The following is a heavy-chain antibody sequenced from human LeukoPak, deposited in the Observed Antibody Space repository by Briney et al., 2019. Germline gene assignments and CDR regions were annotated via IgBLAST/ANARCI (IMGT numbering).Heavy chain of an antibody. Sequence: ASVKVSCKASGGTFSSYAISWVRQAPGQGLEWMGGIIPILGTANYAQKFQGRVTITADKSTSTAYMELSSLRSEDTAVYYCARVKTGTTFAAFDIWGQGTMVTVSS. D-gene: IGHD1-14*01. CDR2: IIPILGTA. V-gene: IGHV1-69*10. CDR3: ARVKTGTTFAAFDI. J-gene: IGHJ3*02. CDR1: GGTFSSYA.